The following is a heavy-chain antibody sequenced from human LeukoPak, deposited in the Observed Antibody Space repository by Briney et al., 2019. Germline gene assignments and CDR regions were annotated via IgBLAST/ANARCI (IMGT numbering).Heavy chain of an antibody. CDR2: ISYDGSRK. D-gene: IGHD3-3*01. CDR1: GFTFSSYA. Sequence: PGGSLRLSCAASGFTFSSYAMSWVRQAPGKGLEWVAIISYDGSRKYYGDSVKGRFTISRDNSKNTLFLQMNSLRAEDTAVYYCARDDFWSGMDVWGQGTTVTVSS. J-gene: IGHJ6*02. V-gene: IGHV3-30*03. CDR3: ARDDFWSGMDV.